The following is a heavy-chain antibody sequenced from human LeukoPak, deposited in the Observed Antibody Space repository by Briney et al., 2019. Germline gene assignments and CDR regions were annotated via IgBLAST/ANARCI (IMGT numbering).Heavy chain of an antibody. V-gene: IGHV4-4*02. CDR1: GDSVTSDNW. Sequence: SGTLSLTCTLSGDSVTSDNWWSWVRQPPGKGLEWIGEIHHSAGTNYNPSLRSRVTMSIDKSKNQFSLKLSSVTAADTAVYYCATRGGDYGDYVGWFDPWGQGTLVTVSS. D-gene: IGHD4-17*01. CDR3: ATRGGDYGDYVGWFDP. CDR2: IHHSAGT. J-gene: IGHJ5*02.